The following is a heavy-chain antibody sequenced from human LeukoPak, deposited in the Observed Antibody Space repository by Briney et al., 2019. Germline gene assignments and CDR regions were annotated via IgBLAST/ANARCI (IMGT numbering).Heavy chain of an antibody. CDR2: ISYDGSNK. CDR1: GFTFSSYA. V-gene: IGHV3-30*04. Sequence: GRSLRLSCAASGFTFSSYAMHWVRQAPGKGLEWVAVISYDGSNKYYADSVKGRFTISRDNSKNTLYLQMNSLRAEDTAVYYCARGVFIHNWFDPWGQGTLVTVSS. J-gene: IGHJ5*02. D-gene: IGHD2-21*01. CDR3: ARGVFIHNWFDP.